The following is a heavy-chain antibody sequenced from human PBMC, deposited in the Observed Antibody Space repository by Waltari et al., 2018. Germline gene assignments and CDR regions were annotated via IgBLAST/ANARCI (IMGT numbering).Heavy chain of an antibody. J-gene: IGHJ5*02. CDR2: ISGSGGRT. CDR1: GFTFSSYA. CDR3: AKAADFWSGYYQNWFDP. V-gene: IGHV3-23*01. D-gene: IGHD3-3*01. Sequence: EVQLLESGGGLVQPGGSLRLSCAASGFTFSSYAMSWVRQAPGKGLEWVSAISGSGGRTYYADSVKGRFTISRDNSKNTLYLQMNSLRAEDTAVYYCAKAADFWSGYYQNWFDPWGQGTLVTVSS.